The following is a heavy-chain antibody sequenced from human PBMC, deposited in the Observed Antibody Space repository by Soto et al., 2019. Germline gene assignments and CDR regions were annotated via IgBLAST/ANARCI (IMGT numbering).Heavy chain of an antibody. CDR2: IYYTGGT. J-gene: IGHJ1*01. CDR1: GDSISTRSNY. Sequence: SETLSLTCPVSGDSISTRSNYWAWIRQPPGKGLEWIGSIYYTGGTYYNPSLKSRVTLFLDTSKNQFSLNLNSVTAADTAVYYCASEGPPIRAHNPPEYFQHWGQGTPVTVSS. CDR3: ASEGPPIRAHNPPEYFQH. V-gene: IGHV4-39*01.